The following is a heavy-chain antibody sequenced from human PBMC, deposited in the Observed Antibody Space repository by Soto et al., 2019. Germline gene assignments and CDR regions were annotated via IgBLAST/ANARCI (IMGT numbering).Heavy chain of an antibody. CDR3: ASQSQFDSFDY. D-gene: IGHD3-16*01. CDR2: IYYSGST. Sequence: QVQLQESGPGLVKPSETLSLTCTVSGGSISSYYWSWIRQPPGKGLEWIGYIYYSGSTNYNPSLKSRVTISVDTSKNPFSLKLSSVTAADTAVYSCASQSQFDSFDYWGQGTLVTVSS. J-gene: IGHJ4*02. V-gene: IGHV4-59*01. CDR1: GGSISSYY.